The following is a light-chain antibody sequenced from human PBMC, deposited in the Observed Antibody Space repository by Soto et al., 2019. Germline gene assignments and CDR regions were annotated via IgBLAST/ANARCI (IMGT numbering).Light chain of an antibody. CDR3: QHYGNSIPWT. CDR2: GAS. Sequence: EIVLTQSPGTLSLSPGERATLSCRASQSVSNNYLAWYQQKPGQAPRLLIYGASSRATGIPDRFSGSGSGTDFTLTISRLEPVDFAVYYCQHYGNSIPWTFGQGTKVDIK. J-gene: IGKJ1*01. V-gene: IGKV3-20*01. CDR1: QSVSNNY.